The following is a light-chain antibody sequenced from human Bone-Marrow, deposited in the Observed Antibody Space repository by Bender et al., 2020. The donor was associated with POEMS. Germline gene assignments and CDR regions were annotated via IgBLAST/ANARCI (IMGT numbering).Light chain of an antibody. J-gene: IGLJ2*01. CDR3: SSYTRGKTLV. CDR2: DVG. V-gene: IGLV2-14*01. Sequence: QSALTQPASVSGSPGQSITISCTGTSSDIGTYNYVSWFQQHPGKAPKLLIYDVGKRPPGVPDRFSASKSGNTASLTISGLQTEDEAEYYCSSYTRGKTLVFGGGTKLTVL. CDR1: SSDIGTYNY.